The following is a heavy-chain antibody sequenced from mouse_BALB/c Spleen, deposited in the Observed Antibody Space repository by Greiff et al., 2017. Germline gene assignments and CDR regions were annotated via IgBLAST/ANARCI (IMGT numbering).Heavy chain of an antibody. J-gene: IGHJ4*01. CDR3: ARDGYYEYYYAMDY. Sequence: EVKVEESGGGLVQPGGSRKLSCAASGFTFSSFGMHWVRQAPEKGLEWVAYISSGSSTIYYADTVKGRFTISRDNPKNTLFLQMTSLRSEDTAMYYCARDGYYEYYYAMDYWGQGTSVTVSS. D-gene: IGHD2-3*01. CDR2: ISSGSSTI. V-gene: IGHV5-17*02. CDR1: GFTFSSFG.